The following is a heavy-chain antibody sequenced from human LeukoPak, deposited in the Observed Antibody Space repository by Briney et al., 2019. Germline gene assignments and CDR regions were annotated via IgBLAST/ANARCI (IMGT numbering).Heavy chain of an antibody. CDR3: AKGHGEQTHLRLDN. CDR2: INGDGGST. Sequence: GGSLRLYCVASGFNFDDHTMHWVRQAPGKGLEWVSLINGDGGSTYFADSVKGRFTISRDNSKNSLFLQMNSLRTEDSALYYCAKGHGEQTHLRLDNWGQGTLVTVSS. J-gene: IGHJ4*02. CDR1: GFNFDDHT. V-gene: IGHV3-43*01.